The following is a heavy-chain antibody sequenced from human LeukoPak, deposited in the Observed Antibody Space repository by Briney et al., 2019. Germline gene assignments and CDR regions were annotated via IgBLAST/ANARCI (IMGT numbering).Heavy chain of an antibody. CDR3: ARVPADQGTFDP. D-gene: IGHD2-2*01. Sequence: SETLSLTCTVSGGSISSHYWSWIRQPPGKGLEGIGYIYYSGSTNYNPSLKSRVTISVDTSKNQFSLKLSSVTAADTAVYYCARVPADQGTFDPWGQGTLVTVSS. CDR1: GGSISSHY. V-gene: IGHV4-59*11. CDR2: IYYSGST. J-gene: IGHJ5*02.